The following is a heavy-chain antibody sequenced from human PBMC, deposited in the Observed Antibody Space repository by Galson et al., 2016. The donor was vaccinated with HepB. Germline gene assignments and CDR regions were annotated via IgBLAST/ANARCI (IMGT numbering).Heavy chain of an antibody. V-gene: IGHV3-23*01. J-gene: IGHJ4*02. D-gene: IGHD5-24*01. CDR3: GGYNDYKAYDY. Sequence: SLRLSCAASGFTFSNSDMSWVRQAPGRGLEWVSGISGSGASTTYADSVKGRFTIPRDNSKNTLYLQMNSLRDEDTAVYYCGGYNDYKAYDYWGQGTLVTVSS. CDR2: ISGSGAST. CDR1: GFTFSNSD.